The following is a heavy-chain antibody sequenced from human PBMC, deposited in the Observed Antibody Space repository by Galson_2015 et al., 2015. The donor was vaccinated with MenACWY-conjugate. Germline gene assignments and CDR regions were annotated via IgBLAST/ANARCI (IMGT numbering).Heavy chain of an antibody. CDR2: ISSSSSTI. Sequence: SLRLSCAASGFTFSSYRMNWVRQAPGKGLEWVSYISSSSSTIYYADSVKGRFTISRDNAKNSLYLQMNSLRAEDTAVHYCARTELWDNWYFDLWGRGTLVTVSS. V-gene: IGHV3-48*01. CDR1: GFTFSSYR. CDR3: ARTELWDNWYFDL. J-gene: IGHJ2*01. D-gene: IGHD5-18*01.